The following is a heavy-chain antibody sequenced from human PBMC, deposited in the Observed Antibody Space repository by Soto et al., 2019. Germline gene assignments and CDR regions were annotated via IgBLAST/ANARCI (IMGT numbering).Heavy chain of an antibody. Sequence: PGGSLRLSCSGSGLTFSYYAMSWVRQAPGKGLEWVSSVSGSGGSTYYAASVKGRFTISREYSKNMMYLQMNSLRAEDTAVYFCARQRSYNSGFFDYWSQGTRVNVS. CDR2: VSGSGGST. V-gene: IGHV3-23*01. CDR1: GLTFSYYA. CDR3: ARQRSYNSGFFDY. D-gene: IGHD6-19*01. J-gene: IGHJ4*02.